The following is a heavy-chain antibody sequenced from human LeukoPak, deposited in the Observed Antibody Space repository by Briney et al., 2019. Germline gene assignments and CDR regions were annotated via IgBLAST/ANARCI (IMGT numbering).Heavy chain of an antibody. CDR2: INSDGSST. J-gene: IGHJ4*02. CDR3: ARGSSGWYLLDY. D-gene: IGHD6-19*01. V-gene: IGHV3-74*01. CDR1: GLSFSSYW. Sequence: GGSLRLSCAASGLSFSSYWMHWVRQAPGEGLVWVSRINSDGSSTTYADSVKGRFTSSRDNAKNTLYLQMNSLRAEDTAVYYSARGSSGWYLLDYWGQGTLVTVSS.